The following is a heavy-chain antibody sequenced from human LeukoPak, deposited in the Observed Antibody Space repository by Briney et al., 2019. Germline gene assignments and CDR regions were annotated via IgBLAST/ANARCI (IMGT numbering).Heavy chain of an antibody. V-gene: IGHV4-34*01. Sequence: PSETLSLTCAVYGGSFSGYYWSWIRQPPGKGLEWIGEINHSGSTNYNPSLKSRVTISVDTSKNQFSLKLSSVTAADTAVYYCASATGYSSGWLDYWGQGTLVTVSS. J-gene: IGHJ4*02. CDR3: ASATGYSSGWLDY. CDR2: INHSGST. D-gene: IGHD6-19*01. CDR1: GGSFSGYY.